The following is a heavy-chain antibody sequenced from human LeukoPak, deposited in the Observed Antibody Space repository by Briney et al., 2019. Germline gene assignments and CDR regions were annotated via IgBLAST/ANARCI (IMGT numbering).Heavy chain of an antibody. V-gene: IGHV4-39*01. D-gene: IGHD6-6*01. CDR3: ARHKAYSSSFDAFDI. Sequence: GSLRLSCAASGFTFSSYSMNWVRQPPGKGLEWIGTIYYSGTTYYNPSLKSRVTISIDAAKNQFSLKLSSVTAADTAVYYCARHKAYSSSFDAFDIWGQGTMVTVSS. CDR2: IYYSGTT. J-gene: IGHJ3*02. CDR1: GFTFSSYSMN.